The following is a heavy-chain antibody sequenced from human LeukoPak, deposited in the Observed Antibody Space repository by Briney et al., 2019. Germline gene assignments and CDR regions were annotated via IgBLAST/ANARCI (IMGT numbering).Heavy chain of an antibody. CDR3: ARQAGGIAAAGTNY. V-gene: IGHV4-39*01. CDR1: GGSISSSSYY. CDR2: IYYSGST. Sequence: PSETLSPTCTVSGGSISSSSYYWGWIRQPPGKGLEWIGSIYYSGSTYYNPSLKSRVTISVDTSKNQFSLKLSSVTAADTAVYYCARQAGGIAAAGTNYWGQGTLVTVSS. D-gene: IGHD6-13*01. J-gene: IGHJ4*02.